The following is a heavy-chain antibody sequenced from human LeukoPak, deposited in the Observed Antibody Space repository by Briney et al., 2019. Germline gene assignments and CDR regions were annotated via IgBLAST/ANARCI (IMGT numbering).Heavy chain of an antibody. V-gene: IGHV4-59*01. CDR1: GGSISSYY. CDR2: IYYSGST. D-gene: IGHD2-2*01. Sequence: SETLSLTCTVSGGSISSYYWSWIRQPPGKGLEWIGYIYYSGSTNYNPSLKSRVTISVDTSKNQFSLKLSSVTAADTAVYYCAREGYCSSTSCYDYGMDVWGQGTTVTVSS. J-gene: IGHJ6*02. CDR3: AREGYCSSTSCYDYGMDV.